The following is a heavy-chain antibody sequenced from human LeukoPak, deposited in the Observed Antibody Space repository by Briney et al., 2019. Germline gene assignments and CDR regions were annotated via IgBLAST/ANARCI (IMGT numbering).Heavy chain of an antibody. V-gene: IGHV3-64*01. D-gene: IGHD6-19*01. CDR2: ISSNGGST. Sequence: PGGSLRLSCAASGFTFSSYAMHWVRQAPGKGLEYVSAISSNGGSTYYANSVKGRFTISRDNSKNTLYLQMGSPRAEDMAVDYCARDTSSSGWYVGWFDPWGQGTLVTVSS. CDR3: ARDTSSSGWYVGWFDP. J-gene: IGHJ5*02. CDR1: GFTFSSYA.